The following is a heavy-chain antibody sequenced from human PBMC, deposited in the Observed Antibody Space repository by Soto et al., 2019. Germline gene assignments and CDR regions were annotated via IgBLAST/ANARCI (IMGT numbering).Heavy chain of an antibody. Sequence: SETLSLTCSFSGGSMSRYYWTWIRQPPGKGLEWIGNVHHTGNTNYNASLKSRVTISLDTSNSDFSLHLTSVTAADTAVYYCARDVRPPGLAYFDLWGPGTLVTVSS. CDR1: GGSMSRYY. CDR3: ARDVRPPGLAYFDL. CDR2: VHHTGNT. V-gene: IGHV4-59*01. J-gene: IGHJ2*01. D-gene: IGHD2-8*02.